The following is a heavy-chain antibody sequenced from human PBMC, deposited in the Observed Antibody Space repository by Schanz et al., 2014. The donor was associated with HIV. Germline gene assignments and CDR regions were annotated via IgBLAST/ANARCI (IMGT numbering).Heavy chain of an antibody. V-gene: IGHV3-23*01. D-gene: IGHD3-10*01. CDR3: VKRGSEASSNTWFADS. CDR2: ISSTSTYR. Sequence: EVQLLEFGGGSVRPGESLRLSCAASGFTFRDSVVSWVRQAPGKGLEWIASISSTSTYRFYAGSVKGRFTISRDNSEDTLYLQMNSLGVDDSAIYYCVKRGSEASSNTWFADSWGQGTLVTVSS. CDR1: GFTFRDSV. J-gene: IGHJ4*02.